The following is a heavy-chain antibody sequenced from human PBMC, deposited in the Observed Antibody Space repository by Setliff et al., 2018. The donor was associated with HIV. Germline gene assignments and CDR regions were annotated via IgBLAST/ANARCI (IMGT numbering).Heavy chain of an antibody. J-gene: IGHJ2*01. V-gene: IGHV4-39*07. D-gene: IGHD1-26*01. CDR1: GGSISSSSYY. Sequence: SETLSLTCTVSGGSISSSSYYGGWIRQPPGKGLEWIGSIYTSGKTHYSPSLKSRITISADTSKNQLSLNLSSVTAADTAVYYCARAAYSGTYLWEPATDLWGRGTLVTVSS. CDR3: ARAAYSGTYLWEPATDL. CDR2: IYTSGKT.